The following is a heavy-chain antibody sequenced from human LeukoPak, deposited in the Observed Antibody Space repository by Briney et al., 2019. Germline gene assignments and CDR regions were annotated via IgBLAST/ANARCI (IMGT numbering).Heavy chain of an antibody. Sequence: GSLRRSCAASGFTFSSYAMSWVRQPPGKGLEWIGEIYESGTTNYNPSLKSRVTISVDKSKNQFSLKLSSVTAADTAVYFCARGTKGFGRIYLDYWGQGTLVTVSS. J-gene: IGHJ4*02. CDR3: ARGTKGFGRIYLDY. CDR2: IYESGTT. D-gene: IGHD2/OR15-2a*01. CDR1: GFTFSSYAM. V-gene: IGHV4-4*01.